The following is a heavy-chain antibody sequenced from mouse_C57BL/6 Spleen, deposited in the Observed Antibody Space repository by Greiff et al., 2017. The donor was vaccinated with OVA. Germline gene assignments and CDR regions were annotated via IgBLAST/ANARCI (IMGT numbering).Heavy chain of an antibody. CDR1: GYTFTSYW. D-gene: IGHD1-1*01. CDR2: IYPGSGST. J-gene: IGHJ2*01. V-gene: IGHV1-55*01. Sequence: VKLQQPGAELVKPGASVKMSCKASGYTFTSYWITWVKQRPGQGLEWIGDIYPGSGSTNYNEKFKSKATLTVDTSSSTAYMQLSSLTSEDSAVYYCARYYYGSHYFDYWGQGTTLTVSS. CDR3: ARYYYGSHYFDY.